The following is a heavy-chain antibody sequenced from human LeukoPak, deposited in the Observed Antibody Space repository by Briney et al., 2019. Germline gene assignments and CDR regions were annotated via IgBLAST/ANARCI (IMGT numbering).Heavy chain of an antibody. CDR2: IDWDDDK. CDR3: ARIRRGWIDY. CDR1: GFSLSTSGMC. J-gene: IGHJ4*02. Sequence: SGPALLKPTQTLTLTCTFSGFSLSTSGMCVSWIRQPPGKALEWLARIDWDDDKYYSTSLKTRLTISKDTSKNQVVLTMTNMDRVDTATYYCARIRRGWIDYWGQGTLVTVSS. V-gene: IGHV2-70*11. D-gene: IGHD3-10*01.